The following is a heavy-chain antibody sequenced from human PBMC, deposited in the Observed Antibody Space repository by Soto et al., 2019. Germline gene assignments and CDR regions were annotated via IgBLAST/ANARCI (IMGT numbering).Heavy chain of an antibody. CDR2: ISYDGSNK. CDR1: GFTFSSYA. D-gene: IGHD1-1*01. V-gene: IGHV3-30-3*01. CDR3: ARSQTGALDY. J-gene: IGHJ4*02. Sequence: QVQLVESGGGVVQPGRSLRLSCAASGFTFSSYAMHWVRQAPGKGLEWVAVISYDGSNKYYADSVKGRFTISRDNSKNTLYLQMNSLRAEDTAVYYCARSQTGALDYWGQGTLVTVSS.